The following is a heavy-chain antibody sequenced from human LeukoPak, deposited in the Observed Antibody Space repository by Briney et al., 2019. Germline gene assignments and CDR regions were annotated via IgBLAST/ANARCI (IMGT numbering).Heavy chain of an antibody. J-gene: IGHJ4*02. CDR3: ARGYVDTAMSRFDY. CDR2: IHPNSGGT. Sequence: GASVKVSCKASGYTFTGYYMHWVRQAPGQGLEWMGWIHPNSGGTNYAQKFQGRVTMTRDTSISTAYMDLGRLTSDDTAVYYCARGYVDTAMSRFDYWGQGTLVTVSS. V-gene: IGHV1-2*02. CDR1: GYTFTGYY. D-gene: IGHD5-18*01.